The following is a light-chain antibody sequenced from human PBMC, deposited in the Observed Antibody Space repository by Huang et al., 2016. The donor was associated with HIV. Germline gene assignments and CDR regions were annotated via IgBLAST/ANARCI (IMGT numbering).Light chain of an antibody. CDR3: QQYHNWPPYT. CDR1: QSIRNN. V-gene: IGKV3-15*01. Sequence: EILLTQSPATLSVSPGERVTLSCRASQSIRNNLAWYQQKPGHAPRLLIYGASTRATAIPARYSGSASGTEFTLTISSRQSEDFAVYYCQQYHNWPPYTFGQGTKLEI. J-gene: IGKJ2*01. CDR2: GAS.